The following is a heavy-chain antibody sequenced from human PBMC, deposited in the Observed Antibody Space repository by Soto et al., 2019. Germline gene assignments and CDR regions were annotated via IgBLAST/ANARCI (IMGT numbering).Heavy chain of an antibody. CDR3: ARVGPFMNSGANNGFPP. V-gene: IGHV4-30-4*01. CDR1: GGSISSGDYY. CDR2: IYYSGST. J-gene: IGHJ5*02. D-gene: IGHD6-19*01. Sequence: SETLSLTCTVSGGSISSGDYYWSWIRQPPGKGLEWIGYIYYSGSTYYNPSLKSRVTISVDTSKNQFSLKLSSVTAADTAVYYWARVGPFMNSGANNGFPPWGEEP.